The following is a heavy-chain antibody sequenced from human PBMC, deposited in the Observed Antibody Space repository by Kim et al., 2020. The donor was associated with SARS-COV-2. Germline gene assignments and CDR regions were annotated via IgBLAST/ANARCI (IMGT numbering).Heavy chain of an antibody. J-gene: IGHJ6*02. V-gene: IGHV5-10-1*01. CDR1: GYSFTSYW. D-gene: IGHD2-2*01. Sequence: GESLKISCKGSGYSFTSYWISWVRQMPGKGLEWMGRIDPSDSYTNYSPSFQGHVTISADKSISTAYLQWSSLKASDTAMYYCARSGGVPAAPLAPLTYYYYGMDVWGQGTTVTVSS. CDR3: ARSGGVPAAPLAPLTYYYYGMDV. CDR2: IDPSDSYT.